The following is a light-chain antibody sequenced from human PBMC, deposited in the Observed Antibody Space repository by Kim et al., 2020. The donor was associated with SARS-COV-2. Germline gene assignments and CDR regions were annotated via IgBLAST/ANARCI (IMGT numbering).Light chain of an antibody. Sequence: SASRGHTVTIASQACPDIAHVLNWYQQRPGKPPKLLISDSPILEAGVPSMFSGSGSGTLFTFPITGLQPEDIATYYCLQYDVLPYTFGQGTKLEI. CDR1: PDIAHV. CDR2: DSP. J-gene: IGKJ2*01. CDR3: LQYDVLPYT. V-gene: IGKV1-33*01.